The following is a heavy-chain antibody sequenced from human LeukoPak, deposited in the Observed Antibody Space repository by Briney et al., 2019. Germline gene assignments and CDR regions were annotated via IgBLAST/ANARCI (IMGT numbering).Heavy chain of an antibody. V-gene: IGHV6-1*01. CDR1: GDSVSFNNDV. CDR2: AYYRSRWLY. Sequence: SQTLSLTCDISGDSVSFNNDVWNWIRQSPSRGLEWLGRAYYRSRWLYDYATSVKSRLTITADTSKNQVSLHLHSVTPEDTAAYYCVRDANWAYDALGLWGQGTMVTVSS. J-gene: IGHJ3*01. D-gene: IGHD1-1*01. CDR3: VRDANWAYDALGL.